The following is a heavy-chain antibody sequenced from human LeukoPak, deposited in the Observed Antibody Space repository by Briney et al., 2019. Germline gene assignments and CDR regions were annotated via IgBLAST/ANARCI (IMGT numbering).Heavy chain of an antibody. CDR3: ARQHDSGSSPGY. CDR2: IYPGDSDT. J-gene: IGHJ4*02. Sequence: GESLKISCKGSGYSFTSYWIGWVRQMPGKGLEWMGFIYPGDSDTRYTPSFQGQVTIPADKSITTAYLQWSSLKASATAMYYCARQHDSGSSPGYWGQGTLVTVSS. V-gene: IGHV5-51*01. CDR1: GYSFTSYW. D-gene: IGHD3-10*01.